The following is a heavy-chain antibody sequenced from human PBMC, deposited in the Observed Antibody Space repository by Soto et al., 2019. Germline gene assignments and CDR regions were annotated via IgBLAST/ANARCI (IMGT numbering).Heavy chain of an antibody. CDR2: IYYSGST. D-gene: IGHD2-15*01. Sequence: SETLSLTCTVSGGSIISYYWSWSLQPPGKGLEWIGYIYYSGSTNYNPSLKSRVTISVDTSKNQFSLKLSSVTAADTAVYYCAREGSGGSCYGAFDIWGQGTRVTVSS. J-gene: IGHJ3*02. V-gene: IGHV4-59*01. CDR1: GGSIISYY. CDR3: AREGSGGSCYGAFDI.